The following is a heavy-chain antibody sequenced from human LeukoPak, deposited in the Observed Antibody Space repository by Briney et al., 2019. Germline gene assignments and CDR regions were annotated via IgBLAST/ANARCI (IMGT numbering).Heavy chain of an antibody. CDR2: IRYDETTK. J-gene: IGHJ4*02. D-gene: IGHD2-2*03. Sequence: VGSLRLSCAASGFSFSSFGMHWVRQAPGEGLEWVAFIRYDETTKVYADSMKSRSTNSRDNSNNTLYLQMNSRRAEDSAVYHCAKSQRGYCSSTSCYGYYGGQETLVTVSS. V-gene: IGHV3-30*02. CDR3: AKSQRGYCSSTSCYGYY. CDR1: GFSFSSFG.